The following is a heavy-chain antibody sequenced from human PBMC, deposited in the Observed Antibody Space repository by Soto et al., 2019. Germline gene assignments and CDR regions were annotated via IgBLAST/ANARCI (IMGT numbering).Heavy chain of an antibody. CDR1: GFTFSSYS. CDR2: ISSSSSTI. J-gene: IGHJ4*02. V-gene: IGHV3-48*02. D-gene: IGHD5-18*01. CDR3: ARDPPIQLWHQFDY. Sequence: GGSLRLSCAASGFTFSSYSMNWVRQAPGKGLEWVSYISSSSSTIYYAHSVKGRFTISRDNAKNSLYLQMNSLRDEDTAVYYCARDPPIQLWHQFDYWGQGTLVTVSS.